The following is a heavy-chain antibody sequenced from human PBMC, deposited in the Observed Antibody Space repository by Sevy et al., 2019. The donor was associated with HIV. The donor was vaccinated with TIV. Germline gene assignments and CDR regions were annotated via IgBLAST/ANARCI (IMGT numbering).Heavy chain of an antibody. CDR2: INPNSGGT. J-gene: IGHJ4*02. Sequence: ASVKVSCKASGYTFTGYYMHWVRQAPGQGLEWMGRINPNSGGTNYAQKFQGRVTMTRDRSISTAYMELRRLGSDDTAVYYCARGSGGIAVREVRGWGQGTLVTVSS. V-gene: IGHV1-2*06. CDR1: GYTFTGYY. CDR3: ARGSGGIAVREVRG. D-gene: IGHD6-19*01.